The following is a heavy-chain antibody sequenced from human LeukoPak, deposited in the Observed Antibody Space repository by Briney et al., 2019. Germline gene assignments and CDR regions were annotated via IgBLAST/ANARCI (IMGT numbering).Heavy chain of an antibody. V-gene: IGHV3-74*01. CDR2: INSDGSST. Sequence: GGSLRLSCAASGFTFSSYWMHWVRQAPGKGLVWVSRINSDGSSTSYADSVKGRFTISRDNAKNTLYLQMNSLRAEDTAVYYCARGRYCSSTSCYDNFDYWGQGTLVTASS. CDR3: ARGRYCSSTSCYDNFDY. CDR1: GFTFSSYW. D-gene: IGHD2-2*01. J-gene: IGHJ4*02.